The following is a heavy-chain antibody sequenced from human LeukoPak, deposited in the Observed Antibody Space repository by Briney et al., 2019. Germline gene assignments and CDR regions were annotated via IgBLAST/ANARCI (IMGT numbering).Heavy chain of an antibody. CDR1: GFSFTNFW. CDR2: IHPEGNEK. CDR3: ARDSVGAFDY. V-gene: IGHV3-7*01. D-gene: IGHD1-26*01. J-gene: IGHJ4*02. Sequence: PGGSLRLSCAVSGFSFTNFWMSWVRQAPGRGLEWVANIHPEGNEKYHVESVKGRFTISRDNTKNLLFLQMNGLRVEDTAVYYCARDSVGAFDYWGQGTLVTVSS.